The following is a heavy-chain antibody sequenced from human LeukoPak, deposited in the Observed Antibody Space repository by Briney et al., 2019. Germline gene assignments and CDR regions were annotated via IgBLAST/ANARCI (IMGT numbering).Heavy chain of an antibody. CDR3: ARLGGYDNYYYYGMDV. CDR2: IPPGDSDT. D-gene: IGHD5-12*01. J-gene: IGHJ6*04. CDR1: GYIFSCYW. Sequence: GASLNISYKGSGYIFSCYWIAWVRQMPGKVLGLMGIIPPGDSDTRYRPSHQGQLSISADKSISTAYLQWSSLKASDSAMYYCARLGGYDNYYYYGMDVWGKGTTVTVSS. V-gene: IGHV5-51*01.